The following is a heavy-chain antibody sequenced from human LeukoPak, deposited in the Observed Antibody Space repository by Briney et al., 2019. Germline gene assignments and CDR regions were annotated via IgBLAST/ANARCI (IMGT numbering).Heavy chain of an antibody. CDR3: ARGLHRPGDWFDP. V-gene: IGHV1-8*01. D-gene: IGHD2-2*01. CDR2: MNPNSGNT. J-gene: IGHJ5*02. CDR1: GYTFTSYD. Sequence: GASVKVSCKASGYTFTSYDINWVRQATGQQLEWMGWMNPNSGNTGYAQKFQGRVTMTRDTSTSTVYMELSSLRSEDTAVYYCARGLHRPGDWFDPWGQGTLVTVSS.